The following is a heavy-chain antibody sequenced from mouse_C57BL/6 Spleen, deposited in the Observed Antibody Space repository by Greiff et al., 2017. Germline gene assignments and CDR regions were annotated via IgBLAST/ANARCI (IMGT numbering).Heavy chain of an antibody. D-gene: IGHD1-1*01. CDR2: ISYDGSN. J-gene: IGHJ1*03. CDR3: ARDGYYGSSHWYFDV. CDR1: GYSITSGYY. Sequence: EVKLQESGPGLVKPSQSLSLTCSVTGYSITSGYYWNWIRQFPGNKLEWMGYISYDGSNNYNPSLKNRISITRDTSKNQFFLKLNSVTTEDTATYYGARDGYYGSSHWYFDVWGTGTTVTVSS. V-gene: IGHV3-6*01.